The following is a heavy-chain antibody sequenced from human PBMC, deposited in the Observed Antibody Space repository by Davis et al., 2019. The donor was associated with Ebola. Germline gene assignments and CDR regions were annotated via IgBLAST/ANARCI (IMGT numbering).Heavy chain of an antibody. CDR1: GGSISSGGYY. V-gene: IGHV4-31*03. J-gene: IGHJ4*02. Sequence: SETLSLTCTVSGGSISSGGYYWSWIRQHPGKGLEWIGYIYYSGSTYYNPSLKSRVTISVDTSKNQSSLKLSSVTAADTAVYYCARSRGCSGGSCYFDYWGQGTLVTVSS. CDR3: ARSRGCSGGSCYFDY. D-gene: IGHD2-15*01. CDR2: IYYSGST.